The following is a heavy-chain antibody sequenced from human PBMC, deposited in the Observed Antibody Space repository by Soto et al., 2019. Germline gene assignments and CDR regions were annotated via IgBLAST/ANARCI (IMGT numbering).Heavy chain of an antibody. D-gene: IGHD6-13*01. CDR3: ARLQAAAGDNDLTFDY. J-gene: IGHJ4*02. CDR2: IDPSDSYT. CDR1: GYSFTSYW. V-gene: IGHV5-10-1*01. Sequence: GESLKISCKGSGYSFTSYWISWVRQMPGKGLEWMGRIDPSDSYTNYSPSFQGHVTISADKSISTAYLQWSSLKASDTAIYYCARLQAAAGDNDLTFDYWGQGILVTVSS.